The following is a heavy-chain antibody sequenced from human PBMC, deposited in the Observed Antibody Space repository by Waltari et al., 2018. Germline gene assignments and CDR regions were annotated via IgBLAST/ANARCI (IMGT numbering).Heavy chain of an antibody. J-gene: IGHJ6*02. CDR3: TTDIMLRVFSNV. D-gene: IGHD3-10*01. CDR1: GYRLSELS. V-gene: IGHV1-24*01. CDR2: LDPEDEET. Sequence: QVQLVQSGAEVRKPGASVTVPCKVSGYRLSELSMHWVRQAPGKGLEWVGGLDPEDEETVYAQKFQGRVTMTEDTSTDTAYMELSSLRSDDTAVYYCTTDIMLRVFSNVWGQGTKV.